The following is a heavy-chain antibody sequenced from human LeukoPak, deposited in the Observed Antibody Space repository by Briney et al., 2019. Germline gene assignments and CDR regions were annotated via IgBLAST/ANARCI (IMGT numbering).Heavy chain of an antibody. Sequence: GGSLRLSCAASGFTFSSYSVNWVRQAPGKGLEWVSSISSRSSYMYYADSVKGRFTISRDNAKNSVYLQMNSLRVEDTAVYYCARDYNWNFDYWGQGTLVTVSS. CDR3: ARDYNWNFDY. D-gene: IGHD1-20*01. V-gene: IGHV3-21*01. CDR2: ISSRSSYM. CDR1: GFTFSSYS. J-gene: IGHJ4*02.